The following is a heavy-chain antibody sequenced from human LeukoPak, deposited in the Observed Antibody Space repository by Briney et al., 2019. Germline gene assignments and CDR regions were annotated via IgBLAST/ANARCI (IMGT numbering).Heavy chain of an antibody. V-gene: IGHV3-48*03. J-gene: IGHJ6*04. D-gene: IGHD3-10*02. CDR2: ISSSGSTI. Sequence: GGSLRLSCVGSGFSFNSYGMNWVRQAPGKGLEWVSYISSSGSTIYYADSVKGRFTISRDNAKNSLYLQMNSLRAEDTAVYYCAELGITMIGGVWGKGTTVTISS. CDR1: GFSFNSYG. CDR3: AELGITMIGGV.